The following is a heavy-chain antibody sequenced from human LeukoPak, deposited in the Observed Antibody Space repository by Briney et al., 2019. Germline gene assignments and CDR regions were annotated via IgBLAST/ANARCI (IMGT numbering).Heavy chain of an antibody. J-gene: IGHJ4*02. V-gene: IGHV1-2*02. D-gene: IGHD2-2*01. CDR1: GYTFTGYY. CDR3: ARGRRYCSSTSCYAIIDY. Sequence: ASVKVSCTASGYTFTGYYMHWVRQAPGHGLEWMGWINPNSSGTNYAQKFQGRVTTTGHTSISTAYMELSRLRSDDTAVYFCARGRRYCSSTSCYAIIDYWGQGTLVTVSS. CDR2: INPNSSGT.